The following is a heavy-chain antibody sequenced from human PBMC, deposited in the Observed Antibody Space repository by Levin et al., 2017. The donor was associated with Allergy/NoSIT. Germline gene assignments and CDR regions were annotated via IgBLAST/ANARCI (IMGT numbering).Heavy chain of an antibody. Sequence: PGESLKISCAASGFLFRNYVMHWVRQAPGKGLEWVAVISYDGSNKYYADSVKGRFTISRDNSKNTLSLQMNSLRAEDTALYYCAKGYYYDSSGYPFDSWGQGTLVTVSS. D-gene: IGHD3-22*01. CDR2: ISYDGSNK. CDR1: GFLFRNYV. J-gene: IGHJ4*02. CDR3: AKGYYYDSSGYPFDS. V-gene: IGHV3-30*18.